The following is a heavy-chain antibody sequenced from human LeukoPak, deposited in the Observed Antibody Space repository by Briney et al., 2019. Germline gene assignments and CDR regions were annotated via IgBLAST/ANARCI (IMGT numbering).Heavy chain of an antibody. CDR2: INHSGST. Sequence: NASETLSLTCAVYGGSFSGYYWSWIRHPPGKGLEWIGEINHSGSTNYNPSLKSRVTISVDTSKNQFSLKLSSVTAADTAVYYCARGRGVVGATKEFDYWGQGTLVTVSS. CDR3: ARGRGVVGATKEFDY. CDR1: GGSFSGYY. D-gene: IGHD1-26*01. V-gene: IGHV4-34*01. J-gene: IGHJ4*02.